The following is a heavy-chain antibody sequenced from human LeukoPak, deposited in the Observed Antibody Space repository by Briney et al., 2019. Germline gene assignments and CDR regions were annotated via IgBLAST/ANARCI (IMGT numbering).Heavy chain of an antibody. CDR1: GFTFTTTY. V-gene: IGHV3-66*01. Sequence: GGSLRLSCAASGFTFTTTYMTWVRQAPGKGLEWVSIIFRGGYTYYADSVKGRFTISRDSSKNTLYLQMNSLSAEDTAVYYCARDSRGEGYYFDYWGQGTLVTVSS. D-gene: IGHD3-10*01. J-gene: IGHJ4*02. CDR2: IFRGGYT. CDR3: ARDSRGEGYYFDY.